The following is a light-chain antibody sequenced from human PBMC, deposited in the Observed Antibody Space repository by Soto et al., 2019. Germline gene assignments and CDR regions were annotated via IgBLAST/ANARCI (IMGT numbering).Light chain of an antibody. Sequence: EIVLTQSPGTLSLSPGERATLSCRASQSISSRSLAWYQQKPGQAPRLVIFGTSSRAIGIPDRFSASGSATDFTLTISRLEPEDFAVYYCQQRSNWPITFGQGTRLEIK. CDR2: GTS. CDR1: QSISSRS. J-gene: IGKJ5*01. V-gene: IGKV3D-20*02. CDR3: QQRSNWPIT.